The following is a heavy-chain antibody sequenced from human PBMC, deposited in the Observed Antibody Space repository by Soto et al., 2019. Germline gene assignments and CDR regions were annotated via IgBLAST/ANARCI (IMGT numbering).Heavy chain of an antibody. CDR3: ARQGHYDYVWGSYRSFDY. CDR1: GYSFTSYW. V-gene: IGHV5-51*01. CDR2: IYPGDSDT. Sequence: HGESLKISCKGSGYSFTSYWIGWVRQMPGKGLEWMGIIYPGDSDTRYSPSFQGQVTISADKSISTAYLQWSSLKASDTAMYYCARQGHYDYVWGSYRSFDYWGQGTLVTVSS. J-gene: IGHJ4*02. D-gene: IGHD3-16*02.